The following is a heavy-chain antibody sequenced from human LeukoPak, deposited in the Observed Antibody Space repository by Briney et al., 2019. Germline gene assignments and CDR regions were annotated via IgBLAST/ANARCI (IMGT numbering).Heavy chain of an antibody. CDR2: ISSSSSTI. CDR1: GFTFSSYS. J-gene: IGHJ3*02. CDR3: ARERDGYTHDAFDI. D-gene: IGHD5-24*01. V-gene: IGHV3-48*01. Sequence: AGGSLRLSCAASGFTFSSYSMNWVRQAPGKGLEWVSSISSSSSTIYYADSVKGRFTISRDNAKNSLYVQMNSLRAEDTAVYYCARERDGYTHDAFDIWGQGTMVTVSS.